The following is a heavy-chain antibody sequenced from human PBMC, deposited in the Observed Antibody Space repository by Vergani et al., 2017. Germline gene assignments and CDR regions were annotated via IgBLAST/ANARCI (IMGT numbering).Heavy chain of an antibody. J-gene: IGHJ4*02. V-gene: IGHV6-1*01. Sequence: QVQLQQSGPGLVKPSQTLLLPCALPGASVSSNSAAWNWIRQSPSRGLGWLGRTYYRSKWYNDYAVSVKSRITINPDTSKNQCSLQLNSVTPEYTAVYYCAREWDQQLSNWGQGTLVTVSS. CDR3: AREWDQQLSN. CDR1: GASVSSNSAA. D-gene: IGHD6-13*01. CDR2: TYYRSKWYN.